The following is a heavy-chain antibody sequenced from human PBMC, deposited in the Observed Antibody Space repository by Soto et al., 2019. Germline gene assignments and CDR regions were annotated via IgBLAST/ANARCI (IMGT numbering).Heavy chain of an antibody. Sequence: QLQLQESGPGLVKPSETLSLTCTVSGGSISSSSYYWGWIRQPPGKGLEWIGSIYYSGSTYYNPSLKSRVTISVDTSKNQFSLKLSSVTAADTAVYYCARRTPYSSSRHGPDYWGQGTLVTVSS. J-gene: IGHJ4*02. V-gene: IGHV4-39*01. CDR3: ARRTPYSSSRHGPDY. CDR2: IYYSGST. CDR1: GGSISSSSYY. D-gene: IGHD6-13*01.